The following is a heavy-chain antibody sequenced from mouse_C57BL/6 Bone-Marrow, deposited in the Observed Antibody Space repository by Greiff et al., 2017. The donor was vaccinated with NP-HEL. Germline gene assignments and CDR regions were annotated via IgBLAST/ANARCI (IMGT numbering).Heavy chain of an antibody. CDR2: ISSGSSTI. CDR1: GFTFSDYG. D-gene: IGHD2-5*01. CDR3: ARAYYSNYDYAMDY. V-gene: IGHV5-17*01. J-gene: IGHJ4*01. Sequence: EVMLVESGGGLVKPGGSLKLSCAASGFTFSDYGMHWVRQAPEKGLEWVAYISSGSSTIYYADTVKGRFTISRHNAKNTLFLQMTSLRSEDTAMYYCARAYYSNYDYAMDYWGQGTSVTVSS.